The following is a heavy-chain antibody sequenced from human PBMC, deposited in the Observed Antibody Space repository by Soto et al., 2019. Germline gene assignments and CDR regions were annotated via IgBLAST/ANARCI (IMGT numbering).Heavy chain of an antibody. J-gene: IGHJ6*02. CDR3: ARDQYCSSTSCYVYYYYGMDV. CDR2: IIPIFGTT. D-gene: IGHD2-2*01. V-gene: IGHV1-69*13. Sequence: SVKVSCKASGGTFSNYAISWVRQAPGQGLEWMGGIIPIFGTTYYAQKSQGRVTMTGDASTSTAYMELSSLRSEDTAVYYCARDQYCSSTSCYVYYYYGMDVWGQGTTVTVSS. CDR1: GGTFSNYA.